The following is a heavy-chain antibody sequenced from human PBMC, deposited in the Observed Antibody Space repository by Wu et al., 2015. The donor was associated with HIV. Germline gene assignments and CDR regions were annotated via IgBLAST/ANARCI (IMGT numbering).Heavy chain of an antibody. V-gene: IGHV1-2*02. J-gene: IGHJ4*02. CDR3: AHSENDWLLVDY. CDR2: INPNSGGT. Sequence: QVQLVQSGAEVKKPGASVKVSCKASRSTFTGYHLHWVRQAPGQGLEWMGWINPNSGGTKYAQKFQGRVTMTRDTSISTAYSELSRLKSDDTAMYYCAHSENDWLLVDYWGQGTLVTVSS. D-gene: IGHD3-9*01. CDR1: RSTFTGYH.